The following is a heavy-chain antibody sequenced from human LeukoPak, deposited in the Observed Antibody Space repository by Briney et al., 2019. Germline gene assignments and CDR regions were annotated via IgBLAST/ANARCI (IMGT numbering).Heavy chain of an antibody. Sequence: GESLKISCKGSGYSFTSYWIGWVRQMPGKGLEWMGIIYPGDSDTRYSPSFQGQVTISADKSISTAYLQWSSLKASDTAMYYCARFRGTMVRGVIDYYGMDVWGQGTTVTVSS. CDR3: ARFRGTMVRGVIDYYGMDV. CDR2: IYPGDSDT. D-gene: IGHD3-10*01. V-gene: IGHV5-51*01. CDR1: GYSFTSYW. J-gene: IGHJ6*02.